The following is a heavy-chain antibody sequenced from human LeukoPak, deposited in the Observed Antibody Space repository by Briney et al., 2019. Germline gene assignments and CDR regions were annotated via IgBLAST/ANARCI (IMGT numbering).Heavy chain of an antibody. V-gene: IGHV3-48*03. D-gene: IGHD6-19*01. Sequence: PGGSLRLSCAASGFTFSSYEMNWVRQAPGKGLWWVSYISSGSTIYDADSVKGRFTISRDNAKNSLYLQMNSLRAEDTAVYYCARESIAVAGAPFDYWGQGTLVTVSS. J-gene: IGHJ4*02. CDR2: ISSGSTI. CDR3: ARESIAVAGAPFDY. CDR1: GFTFSSYE.